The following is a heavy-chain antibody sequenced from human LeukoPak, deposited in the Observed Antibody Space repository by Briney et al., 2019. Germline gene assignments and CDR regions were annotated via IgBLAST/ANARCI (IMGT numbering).Heavy chain of an antibody. V-gene: IGHV1-69*04. J-gene: IGHJ4*02. CDR2: IIPILGIA. D-gene: IGHD3-22*01. CDR1: GGTFSSYA. CDR3: ARGDPVPNYYDSSGYYDY. Sequence: SVKVSCKASGGTFSSYAISWVRQAPGQGLEWMGRIIPILGIANYAQKFQGRVTITADKSTSTAYMELSSLRSDDTAVYYCARGDPVPNYYDSSGYYDYWGQGTLVTVSS.